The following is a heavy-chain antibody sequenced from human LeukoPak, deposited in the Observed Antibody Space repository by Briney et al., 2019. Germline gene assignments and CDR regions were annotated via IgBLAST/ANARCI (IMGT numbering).Heavy chain of an antibody. CDR1: GGTFSSYA. Sequence: ASVKVSCKASGGTFSSYAISWVRQAPGQGLEWMGGIIPIFGTANYAQKFQGRVTITADKSTSTAYMELSSLRSEDTAVYYCASAVYAMDYYYYGMDVWGQGTTVTVSS. D-gene: IGHD2-8*01. J-gene: IGHJ6*02. V-gene: IGHV1-69*06. CDR2: IIPIFGTA. CDR3: ASAVYAMDYYYYGMDV.